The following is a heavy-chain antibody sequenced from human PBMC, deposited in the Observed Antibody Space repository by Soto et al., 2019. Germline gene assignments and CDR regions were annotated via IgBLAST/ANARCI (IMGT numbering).Heavy chain of an antibody. Sequence: GQLQQWGAGLLKPSETLSLTCAVYGGSFSGYYWSWIRQPPGKGLEWIGEINHSGSTNYNPSLKSRVTISVDTSKNQFSLKLSSVTAADTAVYYCAREKPYSSSWYHDYWGQGTLVTVSS. CDR2: INHSGST. J-gene: IGHJ4*02. D-gene: IGHD6-13*01. CDR1: GGSFSGYY. CDR3: AREKPYSSSWYHDY. V-gene: IGHV4-34*01.